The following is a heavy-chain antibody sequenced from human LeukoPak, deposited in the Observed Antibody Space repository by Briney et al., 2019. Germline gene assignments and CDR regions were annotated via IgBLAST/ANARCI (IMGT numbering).Heavy chain of an antibody. CDR1: GFTFSRYW. CDR3: ARGLAVAGNAFDI. D-gene: IGHD6-19*01. V-gene: IGHV3-74*03. J-gene: IGHJ3*02. CDR2: INSDGSIT. Sequence: GGSLRLSCAASGFTFSRYWMHWVRQAPGKGLVWVSRINSDGSITTYADSVKGRLTISRDNANNTLFLQMNSLRAEDTAVYYCARGLAVAGNAFDIWGQGTMVTLPS.